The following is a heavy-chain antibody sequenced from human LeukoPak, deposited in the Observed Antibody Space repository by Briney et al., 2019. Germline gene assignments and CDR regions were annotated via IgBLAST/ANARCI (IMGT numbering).Heavy chain of an antibody. Sequence: ASVKVSCKASGYTFTGYYMHWVRQAPGQGLEWMGWINPNSGGTNYAQKFQGRVTMTRDTSISTAYMELSRLRSDDTAVYYCARGGLGIQLPLRGLIDYWGQGTLVTVSS. J-gene: IGHJ4*02. D-gene: IGHD5-18*01. CDR1: GYTFTGYY. CDR2: INPNSGGT. V-gene: IGHV1-2*02. CDR3: ARGGLGIQLPLRGLIDY.